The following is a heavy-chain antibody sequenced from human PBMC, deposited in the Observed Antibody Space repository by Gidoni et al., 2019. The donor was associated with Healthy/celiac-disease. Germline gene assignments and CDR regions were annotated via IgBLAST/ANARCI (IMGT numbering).Heavy chain of an antibody. CDR1: CGSLSSSSYY. CDR3: ARLPDVWSQGSFDY. CDR2: IYYSGST. D-gene: IGHD3-3*01. V-gene: IGHV4-39*01. J-gene: IGHJ4*02. Sequence: QLQLQESGPGLVKPSETLSLPCTVSCGSLSSSSYYWGWIRQPPGKGLEWIGRIYYSGSTDYNPSLKSRVTISVDTSKNQFSRKLSSVTAADTAVYYYARLPDVWSQGSFDYWGQGTLVTVSS.